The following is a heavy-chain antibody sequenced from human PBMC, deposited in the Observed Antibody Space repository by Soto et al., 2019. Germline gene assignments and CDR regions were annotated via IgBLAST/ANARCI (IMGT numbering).Heavy chain of an antibody. D-gene: IGHD3-3*01. CDR1: GGSFSGYY. CDR3: ARGGFDVLRFLEWES. V-gene: IGHV4-34*01. CDR2: INHSGST. Sequence: ETLSLTCAVYGGSFSGYYWSWIRQPPGKGLEWIGEINHSGSTNYNPSLKSRVTISVDTSKNQFSLKLSSVTAADTAVYYCARGGFDVLRFLEWESWGQGTLVTVSS. J-gene: IGHJ4*02.